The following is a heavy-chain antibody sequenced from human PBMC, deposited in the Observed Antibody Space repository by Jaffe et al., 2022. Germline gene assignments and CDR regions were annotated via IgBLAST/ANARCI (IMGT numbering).Heavy chain of an antibody. CDR2: IYHSGST. J-gene: IGHJ5*02. Sequence: QVQLQESGPGLVKPSETLSLTCAVSGYSISSGYYWGWIRQPPGKGLEWIGSIYHSGSTYYNPSLKSRVTISVDTSKNQFSLKLSSVTAADTAVYYCARDYLWFGELSKYNWFDPWGQGTLVTVSS. CDR1: GYSISSGYY. V-gene: IGHV4-38-2*02. CDR3: ARDYLWFGELSKYNWFDP. D-gene: IGHD3-10*01.